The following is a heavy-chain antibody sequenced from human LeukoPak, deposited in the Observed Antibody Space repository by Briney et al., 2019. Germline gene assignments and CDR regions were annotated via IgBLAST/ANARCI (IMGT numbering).Heavy chain of an antibody. CDR2: IIPILGIA. V-gene: IGHV1-69*04. Sequence: SVKVSCKASGGTFSSYAISWVRQAPGQGLEWMGRIIPILGIANYAQKFQGRVTITADKSTSTAYMELSSLRSEDTAVYYCARDGGIQLGSFDYWGQGTLVTVSS. J-gene: IGHJ4*02. CDR1: GGTFSSYA. D-gene: IGHD5-18*01. CDR3: ARDGGIQLGSFDY.